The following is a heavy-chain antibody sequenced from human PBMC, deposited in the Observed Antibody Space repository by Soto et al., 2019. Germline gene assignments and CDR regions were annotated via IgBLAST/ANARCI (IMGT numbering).Heavy chain of an antibody. V-gene: IGHV3-48*02. D-gene: IGHD6-19*01. CDR2: ISYSSSTI. CDR3: ARPAVAGLCDY. Sequence: EVQLVESGGGLVQPGGSLRLSCAASGFTFSSYSMNWVRQAPGKGLEWISYISYSSSTIYYADSVKGRFTIPRDNAKNSLYLPMNGLRDADAAVYYSARPAVAGLCDYWGQGTLVTVSS. CDR1: GFTFSSYS. J-gene: IGHJ4*02.